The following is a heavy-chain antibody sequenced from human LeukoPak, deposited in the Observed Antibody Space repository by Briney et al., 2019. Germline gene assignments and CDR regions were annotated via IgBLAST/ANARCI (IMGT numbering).Heavy chain of an antibody. CDR2: IYDDDKT. V-gene: IGHV3-66*01. J-gene: IGHJ4*02. CDR3: AMATRWLNFDY. D-gene: IGHD5-24*01. CDR1: GFTVSSHY. Sequence: GGSLRLSCAASGFTVSSHYMNWLRLAPGKGLEWVSTIYDDDKTDYADSVKGRFTISRDSSKNTLYLQMNSLRAEDTALYYCAMATRWLNFDYWGQGTLVTVSS.